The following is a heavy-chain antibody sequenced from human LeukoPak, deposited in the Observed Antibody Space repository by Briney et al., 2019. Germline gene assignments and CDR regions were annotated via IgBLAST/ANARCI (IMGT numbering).Heavy chain of an antibody. Sequence: PGGSLRLSCVAPGFTFSSYAMSWVRQAPGKGLEWVSAIGSGGSTYYADSVKGRFTISRDNFRNTLYLQMNSLRADDTAAYYCAKRSGYFDDWGRGTLVSVSS. CDR3: AKRSGYFDD. V-gene: IGHV3-23*01. J-gene: IGHJ4*02. CDR2: IGSGGST. CDR1: GFTFSSYA.